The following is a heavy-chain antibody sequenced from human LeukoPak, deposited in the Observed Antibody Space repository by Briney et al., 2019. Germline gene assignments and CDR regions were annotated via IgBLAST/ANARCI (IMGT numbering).Heavy chain of an antibody. Sequence: GGSLRLSCAASGFTFSSYGMHWVRQAPGKGLEWVAVISYDGSNKYCADSVKGRFTISRDNSKNTLYLQMNSLRAEDTAVYYCAKDKLDYWGQGTLVTVSS. CDR1: GFTFSSYG. V-gene: IGHV3-30*18. CDR3: AKDKLDY. J-gene: IGHJ4*02. CDR2: ISYDGSNK.